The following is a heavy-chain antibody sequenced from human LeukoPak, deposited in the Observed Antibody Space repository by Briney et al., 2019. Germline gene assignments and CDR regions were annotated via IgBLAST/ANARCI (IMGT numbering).Heavy chain of an antibody. Sequence: GGSLRLSCAASGFTFSTYWMNWFRQAPGKGLEWVAKIKADGGEKDHVASVKGRFTISRDNSKNTLYLQMNRLRAEDTAVYYCARAGSIRFAYWGQGTLVTVSS. V-gene: IGHV3-7*03. CDR2: IKADGGEK. CDR3: ARAGSIRFAY. D-gene: IGHD1-26*01. CDR1: GFTFSTYW. J-gene: IGHJ4*02.